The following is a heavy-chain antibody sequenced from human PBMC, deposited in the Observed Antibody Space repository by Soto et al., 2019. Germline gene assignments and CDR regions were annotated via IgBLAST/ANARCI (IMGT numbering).Heavy chain of an antibody. CDR3: VPAAHCNGATCFSDHNWFDP. CDR1: GYTLAEVS. CDR2: FNNENDET. J-gene: IGHJ5*02. V-gene: IGHV1-24*01. D-gene: IGHD2-8*01. Sequence: QVQLIQSGAEMKRPGASVKVSCKVSGYTLAEVSIHWVRQAPGKGLEWMGGFNNENDETVYAQTLEGRVIMTEDSSADTAYMELTSLRSDDKAVYYCVPAAHCNGATCFSDHNWFDPWGQGTLVTVSS.